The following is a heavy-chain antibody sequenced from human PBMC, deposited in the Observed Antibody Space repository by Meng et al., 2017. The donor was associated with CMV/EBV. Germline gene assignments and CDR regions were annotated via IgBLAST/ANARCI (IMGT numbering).Heavy chain of an antibody. V-gene: IGHV4-31*02. CDR1: GCD. D-gene: IGHD3-22*01. CDR2: IYYSGNT. J-gene: IGHJ1*01. CDR3: ARTGHPDYYDSTSYYTEYFQY. Sequence: GCDWSWIRQHPEKGLEWIGYIYYSGNTYYNPSLKSRVTISVDTSKDQFSLRLISVTAADTAVYYCARTGHPDYYDSTSYYTEYFQYWGQGSLVTVSS.